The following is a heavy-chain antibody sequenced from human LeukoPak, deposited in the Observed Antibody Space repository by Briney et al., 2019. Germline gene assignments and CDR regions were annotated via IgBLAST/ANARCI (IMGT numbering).Heavy chain of an antibody. J-gene: IGHJ6*03. Sequence: SETLSLTCIVYGESFSGYYWSWIRQTPGKGLEWIREINHSGSTNYNPSLKSRVTISVDTSKNQFSLKLSSVTAADTAVYYCARDSSSWYYYYYMDVWGKGTTVTISS. CDR1: GESFSGYY. CDR2: INHSGST. CDR3: ARDSSSWYYYYYMDV. D-gene: IGHD6-13*01. V-gene: IGHV4-34*01.